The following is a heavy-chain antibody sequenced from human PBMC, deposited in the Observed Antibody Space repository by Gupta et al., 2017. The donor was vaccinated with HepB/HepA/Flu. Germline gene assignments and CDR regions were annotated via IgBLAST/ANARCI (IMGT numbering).Heavy chain of an antibody. Sequence: GSETHYVDSMKGRFTISRDNAKNSLYLQMDNLRLEDTAVYYCVRDPVGSTWGLGTLVTVSS. CDR2: GSET. J-gene: IGHJ4*02. D-gene: IGHD1-26*01. CDR3: VRDPVGST. V-gene: IGHV3-7*04.